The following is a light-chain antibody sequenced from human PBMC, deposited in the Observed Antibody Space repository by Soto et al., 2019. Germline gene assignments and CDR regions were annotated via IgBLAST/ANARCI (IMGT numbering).Light chain of an antibody. CDR3: QQYASSPYT. V-gene: IGKV3-20*01. J-gene: IGKJ2*01. Sequence: VLTQSPGTLSLSPGERATLSCRASQSISSSYLAWYQQKPGQAPRLLIYGASRRATGIPDRFSGRESGTDFTLTITTLEPEDSAVYFCQQYASSPYTFGQGTKVDIK. CDR2: GAS. CDR1: QSISSSY.